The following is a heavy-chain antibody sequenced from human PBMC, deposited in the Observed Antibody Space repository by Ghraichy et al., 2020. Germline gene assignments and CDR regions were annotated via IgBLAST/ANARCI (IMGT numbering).Heavy chain of an antibody. CDR3: AGRGRRFDY. Sequence: SETLSLTCTVSRGSVAGGSYFWSWIRQPPGQGLEWIGYIFTGGNSNYNPSLKSRVTISVDTSKNQFSLNLTSVTAADTAVYYCAGRGRRFDYWGQGTLVTVSS. CDR1: RGSVAGGSYF. CDR2: IFTGGNS. D-gene: IGHD3-10*01. V-gene: IGHV4-61*01. J-gene: IGHJ4*02.